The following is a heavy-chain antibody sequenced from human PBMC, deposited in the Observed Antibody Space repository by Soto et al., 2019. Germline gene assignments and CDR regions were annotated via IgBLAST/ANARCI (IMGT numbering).Heavy chain of an antibody. CDR3: ARHSNLGFDP. V-gene: IGHV3-74*01. CDR1: GFTFSNYW. Sequence: QTGGSLRLSCAASGFTFSNYWMHWVRQVPGKGLVWVSHINSDGSGTSYADSVKGRFTNSRDNAKNTLYLQMNSLRAEDTAVYYCARHSNLGFDPWGQGTLVTVSS. D-gene: IGHD7-27*01. CDR2: INSDGSGT. J-gene: IGHJ5*02.